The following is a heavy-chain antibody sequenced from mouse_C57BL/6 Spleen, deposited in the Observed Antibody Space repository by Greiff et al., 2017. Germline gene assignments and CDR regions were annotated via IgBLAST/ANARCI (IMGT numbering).Heavy chain of an antibody. CDR2: INYDGSST. Sequence: EVKLVESEGGLVQPGSSMKLSCTASGFTFSDYYMAWVRQVPEKGLEWVANINYDGSSTYYLDSLKSRFIISRDNAKNILYLQMSSLKSEDTATYYCARDNSSHWYFDVWGTGTTVTVSS. D-gene: IGHD1-1*01. CDR1: GFTFSDYY. V-gene: IGHV5-16*01. J-gene: IGHJ1*03. CDR3: ARDNSSHWYFDV.